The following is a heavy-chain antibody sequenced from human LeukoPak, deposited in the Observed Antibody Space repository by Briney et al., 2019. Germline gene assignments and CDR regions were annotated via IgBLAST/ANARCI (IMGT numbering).Heavy chain of an antibody. D-gene: IGHD3-10*01. V-gene: IGHV4-39*01. CDR3: ARLQNTYYYGSGSFALDY. Sequence: SETLSLTRTVSGGSISSSSYYWGWIRQPPGKGLEWIGSIYYSGSTYYNPSLKSRVTISVDTSKNQFSLKLSSVTAADTAVYYCARLQNTYYYGSGSFALDYWGQGTLVTVSS. CDR2: IYYSGST. J-gene: IGHJ4*02. CDR1: GGSISSSSYY.